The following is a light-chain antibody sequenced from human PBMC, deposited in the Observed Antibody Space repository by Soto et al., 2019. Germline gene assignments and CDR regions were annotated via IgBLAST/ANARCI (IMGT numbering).Light chain of an antibody. Sequence: QSALTQLPSASGSPGQSVTISCTGTSSDVGRYIYVSWYQQHPGKAPKIIMYEVSKRPSGVPDRFSGSKSGNTASLTVSGLQDGDEADYYCSSYGGSNNYVFGTGTKVTVL. J-gene: IGLJ1*01. CDR2: EVS. CDR3: SSYGGSNNYV. V-gene: IGLV2-8*01. CDR1: SSDVGRYIY.